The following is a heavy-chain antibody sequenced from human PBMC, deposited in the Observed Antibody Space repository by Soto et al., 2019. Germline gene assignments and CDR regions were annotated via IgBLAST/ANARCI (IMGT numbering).Heavy chain of an antibody. CDR2: IIPFFNTT. CDR3: ARLEPTYFDSSGYYWFDP. J-gene: IGHJ5*02. V-gene: IGHV1-69*01. D-gene: IGHD3-22*01. CDR1: GGSFNSFA. Sequence: VQLVQSGAEVKKPGSSVTVSCKASGGSFNSFAVSWVRQAPGQGLEWMGGIIPFFNTTSYAQRFQGRVTITADDSTSTAYMELRRLRSQDTAVYYCARLEPTYFDSSGYYWFDPWGQGTLVTVSS.